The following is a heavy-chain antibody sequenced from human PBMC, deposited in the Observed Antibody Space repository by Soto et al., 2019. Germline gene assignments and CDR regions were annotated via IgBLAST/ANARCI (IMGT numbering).Heavy chain of an antibody. CDR3: TTDDPINKY. CDR2: IKSKTDGGTT. V-gene: IGHV3-15*01. Sequence: GGSLRLSCGASGFIFSNAWMSWVRQAPGKGLEWVGRIKSKTDGGTTDYAAPVKGRFTVSRDDSKNTLYLQMNSLKIEDTAVYYCTTDDPINKYWGQGTLVTVSS. CDR1: GFIFSNAW. J-gene: IGHJ4*02.